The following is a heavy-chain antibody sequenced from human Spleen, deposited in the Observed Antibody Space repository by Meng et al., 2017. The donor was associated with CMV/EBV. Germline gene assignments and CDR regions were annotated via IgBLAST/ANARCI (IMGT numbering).Heavy chain of an antibody. V-gene: IGHV3-23*01. CDR3: AKSSNGSGTYFPHYYYYYGMDV. Sequence: GESLKISCAASGLTVSNNYMSWVRQAPGKGLEWVSAISGSGGSTYYADSVKGRFTISRDNSKDTLYLQMHSLRAEDTAVYYCAKSSNGSGTYFPHYYYYYGMDVWGQGTTVTVSS. CDR2: ISGSGGST. J-gene: IGHJ6*02. D-gene: IGHD1-26*01. CDR1: GLTVSNNY.